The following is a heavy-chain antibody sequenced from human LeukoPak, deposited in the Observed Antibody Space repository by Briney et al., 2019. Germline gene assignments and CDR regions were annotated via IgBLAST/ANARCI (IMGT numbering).Heavy chain of an antibody. D-gene: IGHD7-27*01. CDR1: GYTFTDYY. Sequence: ASVKFSCKVSGYTFTDYYMHWVQQAPGKGLEWMGLVDPEGGETIYAEKFQGRVTITADTSTDTAYMELSSLRSEDTAVYYCATSSPGDLDWFDPWGQGTLVTVSS. J-gene: IGHJ5*02. CDR3: ATSSPGDLDWFDP. V-gene: IGHV1-69-2*01. CDR2: VDPEGGET.